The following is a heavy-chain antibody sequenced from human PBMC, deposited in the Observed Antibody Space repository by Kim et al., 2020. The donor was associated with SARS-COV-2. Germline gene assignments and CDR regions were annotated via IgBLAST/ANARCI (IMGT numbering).Heavy chain of an antibody. Sequence: GESLRLSCAASGFTFSSYAMHWVRQAPGKGLEWVAVISYDGSNKYYADSVKGRFTISRDNSKNTLYLQMNSLRAEDTAVYYCAGYSGSYFSNFDYWGQGTLVTVSS. D-gene: IGHD1-26*01. V-gene: IGHV3-30*04. CDR1: GFTFSSYA. CDR2: ISYDGSNK. J-gene: IGHJ4*02. CDR3: AGYSGSYFSNFDY.